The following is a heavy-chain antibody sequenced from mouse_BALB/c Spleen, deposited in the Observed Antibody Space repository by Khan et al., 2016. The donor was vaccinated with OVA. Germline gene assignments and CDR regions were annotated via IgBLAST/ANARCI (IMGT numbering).Heavy chain of an antibody. CDR1: GFTFSTYG. V-gene: IGHV5-6*02. CDR3: ARLAYYYDSEGFAY. D-gene: IGHD1-1*01. J-gene: IGHJ3*01. CDR2: ISSGGSYT. Sequence: GELVESGGDLVKPGGSLKLSCAASGFTFSTYGMSWVRQTPDKRLEWVATISSGGSYTYYPDNVKGRFTISRDNAKNTLYLQMSSLKSEDTAMYYCARLAYYYDSEGFAYWGQGTLVTVSA.